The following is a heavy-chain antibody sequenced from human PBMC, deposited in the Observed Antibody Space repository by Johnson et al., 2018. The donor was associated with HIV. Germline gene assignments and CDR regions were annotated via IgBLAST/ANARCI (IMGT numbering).Heavy chain of an antibody. J-gene: IGHJ3*01. CDR3: ARGVSSGYYSNAFDV. CDR2: ISDDESKT. V-gene: IGHV3-30*07. CDR1: GFTFSAYA. D-gene: IGHD3-22*01. Sequence: QVQLVESGGGVVQPERSLRLSCAASGFTFSAYAMHWVRQAPGKGLEWVAAISDDESKTYYTDSMKGRFTISRDNSKNTLYLQMNSLRSEDTALYYCARGVSSGYYSNAFDVWGQGTMATVSS.